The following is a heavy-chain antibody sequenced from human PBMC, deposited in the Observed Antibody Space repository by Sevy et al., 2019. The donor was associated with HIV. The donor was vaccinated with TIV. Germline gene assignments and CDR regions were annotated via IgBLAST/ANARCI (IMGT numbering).Heavy chain of an antibody. CDR1: GFTXXSYX. J-gene: IGHJ4*02. CDR3: ARRAYCGGDCSPNFXY. CDR2: ISSSSSYI. D-gene: IGHD2-21*02. Sequence: GGSLRLSCAASGFTXXSYXMNWVRQAPGKGLEWVSSISSSSSYIYYADSVKGRFTISRDNAKNSLYLKMNSLRAEDTAVYYCARRAYCGGDCSPNFXYWGQGTLVTVSS. V-gene: IGHV3-21*01.